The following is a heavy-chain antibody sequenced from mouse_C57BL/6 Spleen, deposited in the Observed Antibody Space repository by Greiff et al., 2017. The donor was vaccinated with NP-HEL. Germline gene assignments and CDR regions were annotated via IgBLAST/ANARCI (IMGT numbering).Heavy chain of an antibody. Sequence: QVQLQQPGAELVMPGASVKLSCKASGYTFTSYWMHWVKQRPGQGLEWIGEIDPSDSYTNYNQKFKGKSTLTVDKSSSTAYMQLSSLTSEDSAVYYCARGYGSSGAWFAYWGQGTLVTVSA. J-gene: IGHJ3*01. CDR3: ARGYGSSGAWFAY. D-gene: IGHD1-1*01. V-gene: IGHV1-69*01. CDR2: IDPSDSYT. CDR1: GYTFTSYW.